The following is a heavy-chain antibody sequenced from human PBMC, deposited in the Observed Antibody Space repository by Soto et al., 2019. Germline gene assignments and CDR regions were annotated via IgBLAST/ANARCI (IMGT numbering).Heavy chain of an antibody. CDR3: ATSSVTIFGMLVSYYFDY. J-gene: IGHJ4*02. V-gene: IGHV4-31*03. D-gene: IGHD3-3*01. Sequence: QLQLQESGPGLVKPSQTLSLTCTVSGGSISSGGSYWSWVRQHPGKGLEWLGYIFYSGTTYFNPSLKSRVTMSLDTSKNQFSLKLSSVTAADTAVYYCATSSVTIFGMLVSYYFDYWGQGTLVTVPS. CDR2: IFYSGTT. CDR1: GGSISSGGSY.